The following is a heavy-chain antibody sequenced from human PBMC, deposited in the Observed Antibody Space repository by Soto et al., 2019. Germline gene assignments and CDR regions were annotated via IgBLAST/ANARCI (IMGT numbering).Heavy chain of an antibody. V-gene: IGHV1-18*01. CDR2: ISAYNGNT. D-gene: IGHD2-2*01. Sequence: GASVKDSCKASGYTFTSYGISWVRQVPGQGLEWMGWISAYNGNTNYAQKLQGRVTMTTDTSTSTAYMELRSLRSDDTAVYYCARVEDIVVVPAASWFDPWGQGTLVTVSS. CDR1: GYTFTSYG. CDR3: ARVEDIVVVPAASWFDP. J-gene: IGHJ5*02.